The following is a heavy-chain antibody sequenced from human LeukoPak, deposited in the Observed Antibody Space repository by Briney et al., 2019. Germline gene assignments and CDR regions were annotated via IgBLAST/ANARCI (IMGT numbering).Heavy chain of an antibody. CDR2: IHYSRIT. CDR3: ARGNSGSSSLFFDY. J-gene: IGHJ4*02. CDR1: GGSISSSTYY. D-gene: IGHD5-12*01. Sequence: NPSETLSLTCTVSGGSISSSTYYWGWIRQPPGKGLEWIGSIHYSRITYYNPSLKSRVTISVDTSKNQFSLQLNSVTAADTAVYYCARGNSGSSSLFFDYWGRGTLVTVSS. V-gene: IGHV4-39*01.